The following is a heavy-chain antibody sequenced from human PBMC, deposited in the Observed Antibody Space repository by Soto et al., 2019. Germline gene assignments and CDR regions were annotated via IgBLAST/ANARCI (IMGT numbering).Heavy chain of an antibody. V-gene: IGHV4-59*01. CDR1: GGSISSYY. Sequence: SETLSLTCTVSGGSISSYYWSWIRQPPGKGLEWVGYIYYSGSTNYNPYLKSRVTISVDTSKNQFSLKLSSVTAADTAVYYCARTGPMVRGVIRGYYYYLDVWGQGTTVTISS. CDR3: ARTGPMVRGVIRGYYYYLDV. CDR2: IYYSGST. J-gene: IGHJ6*03. D-gene: IGHD3-10*01.